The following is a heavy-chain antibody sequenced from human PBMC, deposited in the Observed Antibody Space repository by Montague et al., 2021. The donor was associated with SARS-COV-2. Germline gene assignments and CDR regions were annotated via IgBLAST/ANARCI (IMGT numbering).Heavy chain of an antibody. CDR3: AKTLTPGITTWGFDY. D-gene: IGHD3-16*01. CDR2: ISSSGSTI. CDR1: GFTFSSYE. V-gene: IGHV3-48*03. J-gene: IGHJ4*02. Sequence: SLRLSCAASGFTFSSYEMNWVRQAPGKGLEWVSYISSSGSTIYYADSVKGRFTISRDNAKNSLYLQMNSLRAEDTAVYYCAKTLTPGITTWGFDYWGQGTLVTVSS.